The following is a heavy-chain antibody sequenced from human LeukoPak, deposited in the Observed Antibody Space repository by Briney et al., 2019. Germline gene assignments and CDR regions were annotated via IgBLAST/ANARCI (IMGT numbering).Heavy chain of an antibody. CDR1: GFTFSSYW. CDR2: IKQDGSEK. Sequence: GGSLRLSCAASGFTFSSYWMSWVRQAPGKGLEWVANIKQDGSEKYYVDSVKGRFTISRDNSKNTLYLQMNSLRAEDTAVYYCAKDGVLNYYYYYYMDVWGKGTTVTVSS. V-gene: IGHV3-7*01. CDR3: AKDGVLNYYYYYYMDV. J-gene: IGHJ6*03. D-gene: IGHD3-16*01.